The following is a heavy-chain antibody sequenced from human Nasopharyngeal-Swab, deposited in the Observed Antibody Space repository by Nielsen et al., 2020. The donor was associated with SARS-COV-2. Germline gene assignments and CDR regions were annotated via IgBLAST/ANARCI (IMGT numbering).Heavy chain of an antibody. D-gene: IGHD3-10*01. J-gene: IGHJ6*02. CDR3: ARDFAVAHYYGSGSDYYYYYYGMDV. CDR2: IWYDGSNK. CDR1: GFTFSSYG. Sequence: GSLKISCAASGFTFSSYGMHWVRQAPGKGLEWVAVIWYDGSNKYYADSVKGRFTISRDNSKNTLYLQMNSLRAEDTAVYYCARDFAVAHYYGSGSDYYYYYYGMDVWGQGTTVTVSS. V-gene: IGHV3-33*01.